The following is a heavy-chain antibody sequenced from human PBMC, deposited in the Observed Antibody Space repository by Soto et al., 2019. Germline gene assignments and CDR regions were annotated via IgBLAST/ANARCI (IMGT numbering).Heavy chain of an antibody. CDR2: ISHTGST. D-gene: IGHD3-16*01. CDR3: ARAVAPYLGTWFDP. Sequence: QLQLQESGSGLVKPSQTLSLTCAVSGGSISSGNSYSWSWIRQPPGKGLEWIGSISHTGSTSSNPSLKGRVTMSVDKSTTQCPLKLSSVTAADMAVYYCARAVAPYLGTWFDPWGQGTLVIVSS. V-gene: IGHV4-30-2*01. J-gene: IGHJ5*02. CDR1: GGSISSGNSYS.